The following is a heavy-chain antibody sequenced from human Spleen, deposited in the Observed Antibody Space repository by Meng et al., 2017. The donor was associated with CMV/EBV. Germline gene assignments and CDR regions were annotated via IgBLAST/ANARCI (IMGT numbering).Heavy chain of an antibody. V-gene: IGHV3-30*04. D-gene: IGHD6-6*01. CDR1: GFTFRSYA. CDR3: AKDGRGSSGAYYFDY. CDR2: ISYDGSNK. J-gene: IGHJ4*02. Sequence: GESLKISCAASGFTFRSYAMHWVRQAPGKGLEWVAVISYDGSNKYYADSVKGRFTISRDNRKNSLYLQMNSLRTEDTALYYCAKDGRGSSGAYYFDYWGQGTLVTVSS.